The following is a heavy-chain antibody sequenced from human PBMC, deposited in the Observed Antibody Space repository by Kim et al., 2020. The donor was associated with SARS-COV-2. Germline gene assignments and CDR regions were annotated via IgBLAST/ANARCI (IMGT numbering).Heavy chain of an antibody. CDR3: ARVGYSSSCDSVEYYYY. D-gene: IGHD6-13*01. CDR2: ISYDGSNK. V-gene: IGHV3-30*04. J-gene: IGHJ6*01. Sequence: WGSLRLSCAASGFTFSSYAMHWVRQAPGKGLEWVAVISYDGSNKYYADSVKGRFTISRDNSKNTLYLQMNSMRAEDTAVYYCARVGYSSSCDSVEYYYY. CDR1: GFTFSSYA.